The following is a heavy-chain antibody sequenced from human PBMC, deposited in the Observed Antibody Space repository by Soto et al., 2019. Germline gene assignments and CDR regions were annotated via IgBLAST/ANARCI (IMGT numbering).Heavy chain of an antibody. CDR2: ISGSGGST. CDR1: GFTFSSYA. D-gene: IGHD6-19*01. J-gene: IGHJ3*02. CDR3: AKVRSSHLRVIDAFDI. V-gene: IGHV3-23*01. Sequence: GSLRLSCAASGFTFSSYAMSWVRQAPGKGLEWVSAISGSGGSTYYADSVKGRFTISRDNSKNTLYLQMNSLRAEDTAVYYCAKVRSSHLRVIDAFDIWGQGTMVTVSS.